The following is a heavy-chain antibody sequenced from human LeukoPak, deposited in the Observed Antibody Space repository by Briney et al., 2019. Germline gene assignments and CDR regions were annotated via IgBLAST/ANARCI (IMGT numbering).Heavy chain of an antibody. CDR3: ARELRYCSSTSCYTLYYYYGMDV. D-gene: IGHD2-2*02. Sequence: SVKVSCKASGGTFSSYAISWVRQAPGQGLEWMGGIIPIFGTANYAQKFQGRVTITADESTSTAYMELSSLRSEDTAVYYCARELRYCSSTSCYTLYYYYGMDVWGQGTTVTVSS. CDR1: GGTFSSYA. V-gene: IGHV1-69*13. J-gene: IGHJ6*02. CDR2: IIPIFGTA.